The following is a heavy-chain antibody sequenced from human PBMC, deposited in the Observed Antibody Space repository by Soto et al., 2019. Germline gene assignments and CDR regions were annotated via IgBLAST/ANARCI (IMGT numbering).Heavy chain of an antibody. CDR1: GFTFSSYG. CDR3: AKDRQQWLVYYYCCGTDV. CDR2: ISYDGSNK. D-gene: IGHD6-19*01. V-gene: IGHV3-30*18. Sequence: QVQLVESGGGVVQPGRSLRLSCAASGFTFSSYGMHWVRQAPGKGLEWVAVISYDGSNKYYADSVKGRFTISRDNSKNRXCLQRNSLRAEDTAVYYCAKDRQQWLVYYYCCGTDVWGQGTTVTVSS. J-gene: IGHJ6*02.